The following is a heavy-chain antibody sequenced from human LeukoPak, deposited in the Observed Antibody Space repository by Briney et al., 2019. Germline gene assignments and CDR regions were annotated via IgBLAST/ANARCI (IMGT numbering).Heavy chain of an antibody. D-gene: IGHD3-22*01. J-gene: IGHJ4*02. V-gene: IGHV3-66*01. CDR3: ARRGYYDSSGFDY. Sequence: PGGSLRLSCAASGFTASSNYMSWVRQAPGKGLEWVSVIYSGGSTYYADSVKGRFTISRDNSKNTLYLQMNSLRAEDTAVYYCARRGYYDSSGFDYWGQGTLVTVSS. CDR2: IYSGGST. CDR1: GFTASSNY.